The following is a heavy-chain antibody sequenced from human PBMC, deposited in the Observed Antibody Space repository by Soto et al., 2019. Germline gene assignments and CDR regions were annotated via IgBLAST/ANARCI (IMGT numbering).Heavy chain of an antibody. J-gene: IGHJ3*02. D-gene: IGHD4-17*01. CDR3: AKNMHTYSDYGPLDI. CDR2: ISGSAGST. Sequence: GGSLRLSCAASGFTFSSYAMTWVRQAPGKGLEWVSTISGSAGSTYYADSVKGRFTISRDNSKNTLYLQMSSLRAEDTAVYYCAKNMHTYSDYGPLDIWGQGTMVTVSS. V-gene: IGHV3-23*01. CDR1: GFTFSSYA.